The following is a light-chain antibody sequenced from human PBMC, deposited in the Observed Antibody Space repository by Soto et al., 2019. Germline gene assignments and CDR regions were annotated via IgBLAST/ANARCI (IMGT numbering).Light chain of an antibody. J-gene: IGLJ2*01. V-gene: IGLV2-8*01. CDR1: SSDVGGYNY. CDR3: SSYAGSKVV. Sequence: QSALTQPPSASGSPGQSVTISCTGTSSDVGGYNYVSWYQQHPGKAPKLMIYEVSERPSGVPDRFSGSKSGNTASLTVSGLQAEDEADYYCSSYAGSKVVFGGGTKLTVL. CDR2: EVS.